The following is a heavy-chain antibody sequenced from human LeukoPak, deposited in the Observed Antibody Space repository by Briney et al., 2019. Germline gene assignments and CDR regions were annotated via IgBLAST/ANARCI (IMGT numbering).Heavy chain of an antibody. Sequence: GGSLRLSCAASGFTFSSYAMHWVRQAPGKGLEWVAVISYDGSNKYYADSVKGRFTISRGNSKNTLYLQMNSLRAEDTAVYYCARVSCGGDCYYYGMDVWGQGTTVTVSS. V-gene: IGHV3-30-3*01. CDR2: ISYDGSNK. CDR3: ARVSCGGDCYYYGMDV. J-gene: IGHJ6*02. D-gene: IGHD2-21*01. CDR1: GFTFSSYA.